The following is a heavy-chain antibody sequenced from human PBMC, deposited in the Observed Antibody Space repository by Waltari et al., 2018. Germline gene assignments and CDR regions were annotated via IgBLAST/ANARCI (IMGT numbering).Heavy chain of an antibody. CDR1: GFTFSRYG. D-gene: IGHD1-26*01. Sequence: QVQLVESGGGVVQPGGSLRMSCAASGFTFSRYGMHWVRQAPGKWLEWVAFIHYDGKDYYADSGRGRFTMSRDNSRNTVDLQMISLRPEDTAVYYCAKDWSWGFDYWGQGSLVTVSS. V-gene: IGHV3-30*02. CDR2: IHYDGKD. J-gene: IGHJ4*02. CDR3: AKDWSWGFDY.